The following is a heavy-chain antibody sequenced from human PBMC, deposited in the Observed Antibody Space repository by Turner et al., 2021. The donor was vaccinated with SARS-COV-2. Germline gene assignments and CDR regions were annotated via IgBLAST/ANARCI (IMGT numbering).Heavy chain of an antibody. CDR3: ARDLGGTSSLGGYFDY. J-gene: IGHJ4*02. V-gene: IGHV3-66*02. CDR2: IYRGGST. Sequence: EVQLVESGGGLVQPGGSLRLSCAASGFTVSSNYMNWVRQAPGKGLEWVSVIYRGGSTYYADSVKGRFTISRDTSKNTLYLQMNSLRAEDTAVYYCARDLGGTSSLGGYFDYWGQGTLVTVSS. CDR1: GFTVSSNY. D-gene: IGHD2-2*01.